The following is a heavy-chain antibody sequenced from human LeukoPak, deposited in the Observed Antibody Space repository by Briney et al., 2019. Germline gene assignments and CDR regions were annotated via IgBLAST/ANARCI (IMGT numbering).Heavy chain of an antibody. D-gene: IGHD1-1*01. Sequence: QTGGSLRLSCAASGFTFSDYAMSWARQAAGKGLEWVSGISDTGRRTYYTDSVKGRFTISRDDSKKTVYLQMKTLTAEDTAIYFCARHDNFIPYWGQGTLVTVSS. J-gene: IGHJ4*02. V-gene: IGHV3-23*01. CDR2: ISDTGRRT. CDR1: GFTFSDYA. CDR3: ARHDNFIPY.